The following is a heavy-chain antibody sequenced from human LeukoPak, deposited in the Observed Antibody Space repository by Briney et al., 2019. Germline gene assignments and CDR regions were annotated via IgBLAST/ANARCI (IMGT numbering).Heavy chain of an antibody. CDR1: GFTFDDYA. CDR3: AKDPRIAAAGTLWYFDL. CDR2: ISWNSGSI. J-gene: IGHJ2*01. V-gene: IGHV3-9*01. Sequence: QAGGSLRLSCAASGFTFDDYAMHWVRQAPGKGLEWVSGISWNSGSIGYADSVKGRFTISRDNAKNSLYLQMNSLRAEDTALYYCAKDPRIAAAGTLWYFDLGGRGTLVTVSS. D-gene: IGHD6-13*01.